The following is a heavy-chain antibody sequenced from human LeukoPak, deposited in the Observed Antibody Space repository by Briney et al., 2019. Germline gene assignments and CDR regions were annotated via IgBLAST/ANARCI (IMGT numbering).Heavy chain of an antibody. D-gene: IGHD6-19*01. V-gene: IGHV3-30-3*01. CDR3: SVAGKGTEYYFDY. CDR1: GFTFSSYA. J-gene: IGHJ4*02. Sequence: GGSLRLSCAASGFTFSSYAMHWVRQAPGKGLEWVAVISYDGSNKYYADSVKGRFTISRDNSKNTLYLQMDSLRAEDTAVYYCSVAGKGTEYYFDYWGQGTLVTVSS. CDR2: ISYDGSNK.